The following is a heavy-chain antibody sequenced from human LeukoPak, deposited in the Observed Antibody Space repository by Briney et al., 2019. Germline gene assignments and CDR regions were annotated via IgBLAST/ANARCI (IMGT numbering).Heavy chain of an antibody. CDR3: AKDSPVATR. CDR2: ITDRGDGT. CDR1: GFTFSSYS. J-gene: IGHJ4*02. D-gene: IGHD2-15*01. V-gene: IGHV3-23*01. Sequence: GGSLRLSCAASGFTFSSYSMNWVRQAPGKGLEWVSSITDRGDGTYYADSVKGRFTISRDDSKNTLYLQMNSLRAEDTAVYYCAKDSPVATRWGQGTLVTVSS.